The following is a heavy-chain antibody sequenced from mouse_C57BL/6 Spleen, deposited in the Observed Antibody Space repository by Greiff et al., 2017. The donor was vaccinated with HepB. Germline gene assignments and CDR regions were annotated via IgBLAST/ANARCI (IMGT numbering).Heavy chain of an antibody. CDR2: ISNGGSYT. CDR1: GFTFSSYG. CDR3: ARHEAWFAY. V-gene: IGHV5-6*01. J-gene: IGHJ3*01. Sequence: EVQRVESGGDLVKPGGSLKLSCAASGFTFSSYGMSWVRQTPDKRLEWVATISNGGSYTYYPDSVKGRFTISRDNAKNTLYLQMSSLKSEDTAMYYCARHEAWFAYWGQGTLVTVSA.